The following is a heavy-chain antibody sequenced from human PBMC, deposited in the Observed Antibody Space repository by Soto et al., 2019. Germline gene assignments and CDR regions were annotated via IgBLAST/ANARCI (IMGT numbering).Heavy chain of an antibody. V-gene: IGHV1-69*13. D-gene: IGHD6-6*01. CDR3: ARERELGSAAIGARPLHY. CDR1: GGTFGTSA. Sequence: SVKVSCKASGGTFGTSAISWVRQAPGQGLDWMGAVIPVFGTANYAQRFQGRVTITADESTSTAYMELSSLRSEDTAVYYCARERELGSAAIGARPLHYPGQGTPGTVSS. J-gene: IGHJ4*02. CDR2: VIPVFGTA.